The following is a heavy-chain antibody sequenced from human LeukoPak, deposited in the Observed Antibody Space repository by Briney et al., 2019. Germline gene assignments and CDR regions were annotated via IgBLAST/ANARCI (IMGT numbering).Heavy chain of an antibody. CDR2: INIEGSRT. Sequence: GGSLRLSCAGSGFIFSNYWVHWVRQAPGRGLVWVSRINIEGSRTDYADSVRGRFTISRDNAKNTLYLQMNSLTAEDTAVYYCVRSMSGRNDFWGQGTVVSVSS. V-gene: IGHV3-74*01. J-gene: IGHJ4*02. D-gene: IGHD3-3*01. CDR3: VRSMSGRNDF. CDR1: GFIFSNYW.